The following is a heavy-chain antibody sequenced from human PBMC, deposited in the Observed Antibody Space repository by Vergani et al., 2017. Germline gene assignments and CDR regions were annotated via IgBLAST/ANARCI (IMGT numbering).Heavy chain of an antibody. Sequence: EVQLLESGGGLVQPGGSLRLSCAASGFTFSSYAMSWVRQAPGKGLEWVSAISGSGGGTYYADSVKGRLTISRDNSKTTLYLQMNSLRAEDTAVYYCAKAGSSWYGLGQEKFDYWGQGTLVTVSS. V-gene: IGHV3-23*01. J-gene: IGHJ4*02. CDR3: AKAGSSWYGLGQEKFDY. CDR1: GFTFSSYA. CDR2: ISGSGGGT. D-gene: IGHD6-13*01.